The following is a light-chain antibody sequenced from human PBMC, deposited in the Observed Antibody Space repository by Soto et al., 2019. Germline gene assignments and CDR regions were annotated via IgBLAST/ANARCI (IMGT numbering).Light chain of an antibody. J-gene: IGKJ1*01. CDR2: ETS. CDR1: QSVRDSH. V-gene: IGKV3-20*01. Sequence: EIVLTQSPGTLSLSPGERATLSCRASQSVRDSHLAWYQQKPGQAPSLLIYETSSRATGITDRFRGSGSGTEFALTITRVEPEDVAMYFFQQYGSSPGTFGQGTKVEI. CDR3: QQYGSSPGT.